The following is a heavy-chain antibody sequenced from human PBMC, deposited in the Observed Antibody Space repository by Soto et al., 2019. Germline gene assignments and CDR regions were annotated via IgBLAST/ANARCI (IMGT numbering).Heavy chain of an antibody. D-gene: IGHD2-2*01. CDR1: GFTFSSYG. Sequence: PGGSLRLSCAASGFTFSSYGMHWVRQAPGKGLEWVAVIWYDGSNKYYADSVKGRFTISRDNSKNTLYLQMNSLRAENTAVYYCARDVDQLLSGFDYWGQGTLVTVSS. CDR2: IWYDGSNK. J-gene: IGHJ4*02. V-gene: IGHV3-33*01. CDR3: ARDVDQLLSGFDY.